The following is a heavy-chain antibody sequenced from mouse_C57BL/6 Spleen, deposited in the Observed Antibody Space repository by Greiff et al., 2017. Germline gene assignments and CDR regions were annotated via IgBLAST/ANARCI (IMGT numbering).Heavy chain of an antibody. CDR1: GYTFTDYN. Sequence: EVQLQQSGPELVKPGASVKIPCKASGYTFTDYNMDWVKQSPGKSLEWIGDINPNNGGTIYNQKFKGKATLTVDKSSSTAYMELRSLTSEDTAVYYCSRTYDGYYALAYWGQGTLVTVSA. V-gene: IGHV1-18*01. CDR2: INPNNGGT. D-gene: IGHD2-3*01. CDR3: SRTYDGYYALAY. J-gene: IGHJ3*01.